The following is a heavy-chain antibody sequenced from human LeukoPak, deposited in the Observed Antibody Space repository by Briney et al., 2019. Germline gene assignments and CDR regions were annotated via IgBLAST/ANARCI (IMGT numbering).Heavy chain of an antibody. V-gene: IGHV3-48*02. CDR2: ISTSSSTI. Sequence: PGGSLRLPCAASGSTFSSYSMNWVRQAPGKGLEWVSYISTSSSTIYYAGSVKGRFTISRDNAKNSLYLQMNSLRDEDTAVYYCARNGASPYGAFDIWGQGTMVTVSS. J-gene: IGHJ3*02. D-gene: IGHD2-8*01. CDR3: ARNGASPYGAFDI. CDR1: GSTFSSYS.